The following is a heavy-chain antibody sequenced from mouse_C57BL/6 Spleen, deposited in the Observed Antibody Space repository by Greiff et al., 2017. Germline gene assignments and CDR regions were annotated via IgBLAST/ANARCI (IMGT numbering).Heavy chain of an antibody. J-gene: IGHJ3*01. CDR3: ARGYDYWCAY. V-gene: IGHV1-42*01. Sequence: EVQLQQSGPELVKPGASVKISCKASGYSFTGYYMNWVKQSPEKSLEWIGEINPSTGGTTYNQKFKAKATLTVDKSSSTAYMQLKSLTSEDSAVYYCARGYDYWCAYWGQGTLVTVSA. D-gene: IGHD2-4*01. CDR2: INPSTGGT. CDR1: GYSFTGYY.